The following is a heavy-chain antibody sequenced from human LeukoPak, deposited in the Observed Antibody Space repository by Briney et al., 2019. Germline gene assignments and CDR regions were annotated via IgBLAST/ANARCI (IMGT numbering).Heavy chain of an antibody. CDR1: GYTFTGYY. D-gene: IGHD2-2*01. V-gene: IGHV1-2*02. CDR2: INPNSGDT. CDR3: ARLVVVPAAIWEGYFDY. J-gene: IGHJ4*02. Sequence: ASVKVSCTASGYTFTGYYMHWVRQAPGQGLEWMGWINPNSGDTNYAQKFQGRVTMTRDTSISTAYMELSRLRSDDTAVYYCARLVVVPAAIWEGYFDYWGQGTLVTVSS.